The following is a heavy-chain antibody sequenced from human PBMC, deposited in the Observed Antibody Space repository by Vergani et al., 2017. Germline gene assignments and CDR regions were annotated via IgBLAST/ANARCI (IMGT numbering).Heavy chain of an antibody. Sequence: EVQLEESGGGLVLPGRSLRLSCVASGFTSAGYVMHWVRQAPGKGLEWVAGIRWNSNSIGYADSVKGRFTISRDNAKNSLYLQRNSLRAEDTALYYCAKDLGTSSGGGWFDPWGQGTLVTVSS. V-gene: IGHV3-9*02. CDR1: GFTSAGYV. J-gene: IGHJ5*02. CDR2: IRWNSNSI. CDR3: AKDLGTSSGGGWFDP. D-gene: IGHD6-6*01.